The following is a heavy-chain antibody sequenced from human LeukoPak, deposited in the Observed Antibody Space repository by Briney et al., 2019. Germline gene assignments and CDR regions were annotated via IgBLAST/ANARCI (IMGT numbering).Heavy chain of an antibody. D-gene: IGHD3-9*01. CDR2: IIPIFGTA. Sequence: ASVKVSCKASGGTFSSYAISWVRQAPGQGLEWMGGIIPIFGTANYAQKFQGRVTITTDESTSTAYMELSSLRSEDTAVYYCARAGIRMNYDILTGYTWFDPWGQGTLVTVSS. V-gene: IGHV1-69*05. J-gene: IGHJ5*02. CDR3: ARAGIRMNYDILTGYTWFDP. CDR1: GGTFSSYA.